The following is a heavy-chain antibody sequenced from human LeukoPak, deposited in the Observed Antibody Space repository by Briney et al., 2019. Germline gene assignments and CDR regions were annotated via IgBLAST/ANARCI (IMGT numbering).Heavy chain of an antibody. V-gene: IGHV3-23*01. CDR1: RFTFDDYA. CDR2: ISDSGGET. CDR3: AKTDCTSSSCYTIDS. Sequence: GGSLRLSCAASRFTFDDYAMSWVRQAPGRGLEWVSVISDSGGETSYADSGKGRFTISRDNSKNTVYLQMSSLRAEDTAVYYCAKTDCTSSSCYTIDSWGQGTLVTVSS. J-gene: IGHJ4*02. D-gene: IGHD2-2*02.